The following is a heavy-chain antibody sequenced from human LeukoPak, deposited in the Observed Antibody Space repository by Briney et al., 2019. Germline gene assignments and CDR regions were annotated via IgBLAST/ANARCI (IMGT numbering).Heavy chain of an antibody. CDR1: GFTFSSYA. D-gene: IGHD5-24*01. J-gene: IGHJ4*02. Sequence: AGGSLRLSCAASGFTFSSYAMHWVRQAPGKGLEWVAVISYDGSNKYYADSVKGRFTISRDNSRNTLYLQMNSLRAEDTAVYYCATVEMATTTPLPHGTDYWGQGTLVTVSS. CDR2: ISYDGSNK. CDR3: ATVEMATTTPLPHGTDY. V-gene: IGHV3-30*04.